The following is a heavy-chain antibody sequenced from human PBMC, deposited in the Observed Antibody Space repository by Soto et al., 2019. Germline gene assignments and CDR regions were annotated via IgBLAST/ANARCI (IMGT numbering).Heavy chain of an antibody. D-gene: IGHD2-15*01. V-gene: IGHV3-33*01. J-gene: IGHJ6*03. Sequence: GGSLRLSCAASGFTFSSYGMHWVRQAPGKGLEWVAVIWYDGSNKYYADSVKGRFTISRDNSKNTLYLQMNSLRAEDTAVYYCARDGRYCSGGSCYEGYYYYMDVWGKGTTVTVSS. CDR2: IWYDGSNK. CDR3: ARDGRYCSGGSCYEGYYYYMDV. CDR1: GFTFSSYG.